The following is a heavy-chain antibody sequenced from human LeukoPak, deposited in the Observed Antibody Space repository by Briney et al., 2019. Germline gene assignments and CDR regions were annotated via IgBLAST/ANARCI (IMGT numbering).Heavy chain of an antibody. D-gene: IGHD4-23*01. CDR3: ARLCGGNSNNYYCDY. J-gene: IGHJ4*02. CDR1: GGSSSSSSYY. CDR2: IHDSGST. V-gene: IGHV4-39*01. Sequence: SETLSLTCSVSGGSSSSSSYYWGWIRQPPGKRLEWIGSIHDSGSTEYNPSLKSRVTISVDTSKNQFSLKLSSVTAADTAVYYCARLCGGNSNNYYCDYWGQGTLVTVSS.